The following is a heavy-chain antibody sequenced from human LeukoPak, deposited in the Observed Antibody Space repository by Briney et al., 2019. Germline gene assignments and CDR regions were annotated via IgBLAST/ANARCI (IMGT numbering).Heavy chain of an antibody. CDR3: ARGGGGYDLYSFDY. D-gene: IGHD3/OR15-3a*01. V-gene: IGHV4-39*07. J-gene: IGHJ4*02. Sequence: SETLSLTCTVSGGSISSSSYYWGWIRQPPGKGLGGIGSIYYSGSTYYNPSLKSRLTISVDTSKNQFSLKLNSVTAADTAIYYCARGGGGYDLYSFDYWGPGALVTVSS. CDR1: GGSISSSSYY. CDR2: IYYSGST.